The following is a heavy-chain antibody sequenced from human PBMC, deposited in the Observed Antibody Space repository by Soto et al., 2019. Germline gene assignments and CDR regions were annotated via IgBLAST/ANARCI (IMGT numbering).Heavy chain of an antibody. CDR2: ISDDGSNK. D-gene: IGHD6-19*01. Sequence: LRLSCAASRFTFSRYGMHWVRQAPGKGLEWVALISDDGSNKNYADSVKGRFTISRDNSKNTLYLQMNSLRAEDTAVYYCAKVLRGFLYSSGWYPFDCWGQGTLVTVSS. V-gene: IGHV3-30*18. J-gene: IGHJ4*02. CDR3: AKVLRGFLYSSGWYPFDC. CDR1: RFTFSRYG.